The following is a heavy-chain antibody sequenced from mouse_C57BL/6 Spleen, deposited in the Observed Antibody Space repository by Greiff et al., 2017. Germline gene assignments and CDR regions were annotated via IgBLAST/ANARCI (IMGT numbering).Heavy chain of an antibody. J-gene: IGHJ1*03. Sequence: EVKLVESGGGLVKPGGSLKLSCAASGFTFSDYGMHWVRQAPEKGLEWVAYISSGSSTIYYADTVKGRFTISRDNAKNTLFLQMTSLRSEDTAMYYCAVTLTSVVATRYFDVWGTGTTVTVSS. CDR3: AVTLTSVVATRYFDV. CDR2: ISSGSSTI. D-gene: IGHD1-1*01. CDR1: GFTFSDYG. V-gene: IGHV5-17*01.